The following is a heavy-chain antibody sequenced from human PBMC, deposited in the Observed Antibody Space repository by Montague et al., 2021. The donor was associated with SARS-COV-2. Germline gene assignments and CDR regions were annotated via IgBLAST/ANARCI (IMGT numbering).Heavy chain of an antibody. CDR1: GGSLTSYY. CDR2: IYFSGST. J-gene: IGHJ5*02. Sequence: SETLSLTCTVSGGSLTSYYWNWIRQSPGKGLEWIGHIYFSGSTNYTPSLRSRITISAETSRNQFSLKLDSVTAADTAVYYCARSLAAGGVIYNWFDTWGQGTLVTVSS. CDR3: ARSLAAGGVIYNWFDT. D-gene: IGHD3-16*01. V-gene: IGHV4-4*08.